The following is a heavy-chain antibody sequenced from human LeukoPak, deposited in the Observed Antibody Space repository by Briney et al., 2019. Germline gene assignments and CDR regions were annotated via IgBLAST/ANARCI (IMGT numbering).Heavy chain of an antibody. CDR2: FDPEDGET. J-gene: IGHJ6*02. CDR3: ATTSHAFLGRGAYYYYYGMDV. Sequence: ASVKVSCKASGYTFTGYYMHWVRQAPGQGLEWMGGFDPEDGETIYAQKFQGRVTMTEDTSTDTAYMELSSLRSEDTAVYYCATTSHAFLGRGAYYYYYGMDVWGQGTTVTVSS. V-gene: IGHV1-24*01. D-gene: IGHD3-10*01. CDR1: GYTFTGYY.